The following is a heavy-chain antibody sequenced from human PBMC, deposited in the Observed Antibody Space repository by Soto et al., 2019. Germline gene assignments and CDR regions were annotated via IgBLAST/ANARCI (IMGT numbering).Heavy chain of an antibody. CDR3: ASRDPGTSVDY. D-gene: IGHD1-7*01. CDR2: IYRTGST. CDR1: GGSFTGNNW. V-gene: IGHV4-4*02. Sequence: PSETLSLSCAVSGGSFTGNNWWTWVRQPPGQGLEWIGEIYRTGSTNYNTSLKSRVTISLDKSENQFSLKVTSLTAADTAVYYCASRDPGTSVDYWGQGTLVTVPQ. J-gene: IGHJ4*02.